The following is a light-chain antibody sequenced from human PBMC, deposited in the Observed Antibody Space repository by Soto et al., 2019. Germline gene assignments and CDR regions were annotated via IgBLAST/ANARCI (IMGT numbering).Light chain of an antibody. Sequence: QPASVSGSPGQSITISCTGTSSDVGGYNYVSWYQQHPGKAPKLMIYEVSNRPSGVSNRFSGSKSGNTASLTISGLQAEDEADYYCQSQDSSLSGSVFGGGTKLTVL. J-gene: IGLJ2*01. CDR1: SSDVGGYNY. CDR2: EVS. V-gene: IGLV2-14*01. CDR3: QSQDSSLSGSV.